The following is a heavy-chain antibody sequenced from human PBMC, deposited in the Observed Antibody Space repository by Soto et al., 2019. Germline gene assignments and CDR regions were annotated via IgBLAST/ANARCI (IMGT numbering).Heavy chain of an antibody. D-gene: IGHD6-19*01. J-gene: IGHJ6*02. CDR3: ARSGAVAGSYYYYGMDV. CDR2: IYPGDSDT. CDR1: GYSFAGYW. V-gene: IGHV5-51*01. Sequence: PGESLKISCKGSGYSFAGYWVGWVRQMPGKGLEWMGIIYPGDSDTRYSPSFQGQVTISADKSISTAYLQWSSLKASDTAMYYCARSGAVAGSYYYYGMDVWGQGTTVTVSS.